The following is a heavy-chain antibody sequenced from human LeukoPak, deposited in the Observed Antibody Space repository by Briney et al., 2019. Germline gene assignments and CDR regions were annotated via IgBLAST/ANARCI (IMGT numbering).Heavy chain of an antibody. V-gene: IGHV3-30-3*01. CDR3: ARDLYYYGSGSFGKYYYYGMDV. D-gene: IGHD3-10*01. CDR1: GFTFSSYA. CDR2: ISYDGSNK. Sequence: GGSLRLSCAASGFTFSSYAMHWVRQAPGKGLEWVAVISYDGSNKYYADSVKGRFTISRDNSKNTLYLQMNSLRAEDTAVYYCARDLYYYGSGSFGKYYYYGMDVWGQGTTVTVSS. J-gene: IGHJ6*02.